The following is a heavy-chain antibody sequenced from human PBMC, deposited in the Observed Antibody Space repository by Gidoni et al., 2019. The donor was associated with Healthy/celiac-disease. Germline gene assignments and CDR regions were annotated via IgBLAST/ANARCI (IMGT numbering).Heavy chain of an antibody. V-gene: IGHV3-21*01. D-gene: IGHD3-9*01. CDR2: ITSSGTYI. Sequence: EVPLVESGGGLVKSGGSLRLSCAASGFIFSNDNMNWVRQAPGKGLECVSTITSSGTYIYYADSVKGRFTISRDNAKNSLYLQMDSLRAEDTAVYYCTRDFDGRDYWGQGTLVTVSS. CDR3: TRDFDGRDY. CDR1: GFIFSNDN. J-gene: IGHJ4*02.